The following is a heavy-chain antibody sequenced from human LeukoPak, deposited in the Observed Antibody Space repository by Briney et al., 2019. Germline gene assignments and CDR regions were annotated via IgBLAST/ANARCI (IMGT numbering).Heavy chain of an antibody. CDR2: IYSGGST. CDR1: GFTGSSNY. J-gene: IGHJ4*02. CDR3: ARAHYYDSSGYVD. V-gene: IGHV3-53*01. Sequence: GGSLRLSCAAPGFTGSSNYMSWVRQAPGKGLEWVSVIYSGGSTYYADSVKGRFTISRDNSKNTLYLQMNSLRAEDTAVYYCARAHYYDSSGYVDWGQGTLVTVSS. D-gene: IGHD3-22*01.